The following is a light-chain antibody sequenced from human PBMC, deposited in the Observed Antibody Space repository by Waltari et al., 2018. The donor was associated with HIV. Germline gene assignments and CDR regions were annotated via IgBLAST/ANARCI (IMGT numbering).Light chain of an antibody. Sequence: QSVLTQPPSASGTPGQRVTISCSGSSSNIGSNYVYWYQQLPGTAPKLLIFRNNQRPSGVPDRFSGSKSGTSASLAIIGLRSEDEAEYYCAAWDDSLSGYVFGTGTKVTVL. CDR3: AAWDDSLSGYV. CDR2: RNN. V-gene: IGLV1-47*01. CDR1: SSNIGSNY. J-gene: IGLJ1*01.